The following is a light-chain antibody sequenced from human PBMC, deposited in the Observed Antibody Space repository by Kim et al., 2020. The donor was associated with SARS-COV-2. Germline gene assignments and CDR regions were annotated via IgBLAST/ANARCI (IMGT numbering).Light chain of an antibody. J-gene: IGLJ2*01. V-gene: IGLV4-69*01. CDR3: QTWGTGIRMV. Sequence: SVKLTCTLSSGHSSYAIAWHQQQPEKGPRYLMKLNSDGSHSKGDGIPDRLSGSSSGAERYLTISSLQSEDEADYYCQTWGTGIRMVFGGGTQLTVL. CDR1: SGHSSYA. CDR2: LNSDGSH.